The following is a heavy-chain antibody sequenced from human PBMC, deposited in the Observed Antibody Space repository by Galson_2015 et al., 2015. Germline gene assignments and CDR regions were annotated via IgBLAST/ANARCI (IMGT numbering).Heavy chain of an antibody. D-gene: IGHD6-13*01. CDR1: GFTFSSYA. Sequence: SLRLSCAASGFTFSSYAMHWVRQAPGKGLEWVAVISYDGSNKYYADSVKGRFTISRDNSKNTLYLQMNSLRAEDTAVYYCAGSSWPNDAFDIWGQGTMVTVSS. CDR2: ISYDGSNK. CDR3: AGSSWPNDAFDI. V-gene: IGHV3-30-3*01. J-gene: IGHJ3*02.